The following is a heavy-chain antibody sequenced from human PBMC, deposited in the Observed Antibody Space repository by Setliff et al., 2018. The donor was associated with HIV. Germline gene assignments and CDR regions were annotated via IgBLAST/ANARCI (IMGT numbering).Heavy chain of an antibody. J-gene: IGHJ5*02. Sequence: PSETLSLTCAVYGGSFSGYYWSWIRQPPGKGLEWIGEINHSGSTNYNMSLWSRVTISLDASRNQFSLELISVTAADTAVYYCASWGRARRANYNFWSGSSWFDPWGQGILVTVSS. CDR3: ASWGRARRANYNFWSGSSWFDP. CDR2: INHSGST. CDR1: GGSFSGYY. V-gene: IGHV4-34*01. D-gene: IGHD3-3*01.